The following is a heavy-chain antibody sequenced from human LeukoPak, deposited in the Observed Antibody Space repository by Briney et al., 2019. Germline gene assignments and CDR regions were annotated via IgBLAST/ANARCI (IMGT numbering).Heavy chain of an antibody. Sequence: ASVKVSCKASGYTFTGYYMHWVRQAPGQGLEWMGWINPNSCGANYAQKFQGRVTTTRDTSISTAYMELSRLRSDDTAVYYCARTASMVRGLTAGYFDYWGQGTLVTVSS. J-gene: IGHJ4*02. D-gene: IGHD3-10*01. CDR2: INPNSCGA. CDR3: ARTASMVRGLTAGYFDY. V-gene: IGHV1-2*02. CDR1: GYTFTGYY.